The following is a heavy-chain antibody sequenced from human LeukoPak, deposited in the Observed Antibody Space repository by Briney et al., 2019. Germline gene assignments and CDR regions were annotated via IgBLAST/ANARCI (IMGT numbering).Heavy chain of an antibody. V-gene: IGHV1-2*02. CDR1: GYTFTGYY. J-gene: IGHJ4*02. CDR2: INPNSGGT. CDR3: ARDLVMLKYYYDSSGFDY. Sequence: ASVKVSCKASGYTFTGYYMHWVRQAPGQGLEWMGWINPNSGGTNYAQKFQGRVTMTRDTSISTAYMELSRLRSDDTAVYYCARDLVMLKYYYDSSGFDYWGQGTLVTVSS. D-gene: IGHD3-22*01.